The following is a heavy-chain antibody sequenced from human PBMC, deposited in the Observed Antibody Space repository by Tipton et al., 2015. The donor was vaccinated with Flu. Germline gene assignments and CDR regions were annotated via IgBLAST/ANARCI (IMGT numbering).Heavy chain of an antibody. CDR2: IYYSGST. CDR1: GGPISSYY. CDR3: ARDRPNYYYYGMDV. J-gene: IGHJ6*02. V-gene: IGHV4-59*01. Sequence: TLSLTCTVSGGPISSYYWSWIRQPPGKGLEWIGYIYYSGSTNYNPSPKSRVTISVDTSKNQFSLKLSSVTAADTAVYYCARDRPNYYYYGMDVWGQGTTVTVSS.